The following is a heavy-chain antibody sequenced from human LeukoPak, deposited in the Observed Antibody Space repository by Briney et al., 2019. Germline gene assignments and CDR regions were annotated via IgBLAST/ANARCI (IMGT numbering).Heavy chain of an antibody. D-gene: IGHD3-3*01. V-gene: IGHV3-11*04. CDR1: GGSFSGYY. CDR2: ISSSGSTI. CDR3: ARGSSSAFATIFGVGLSFDY. J-gene: IGHJ4*02. Sequence: LSLTCAVYGGSFSGYYWSWIRQAPGKGLEWVSYISSSGSTIYYADSVKGRFTISRDNAKNSLYLQMNSLRAEDTAVYYCARGSSSAFATIFGVGLSFDYWGQGTLVTVSS.